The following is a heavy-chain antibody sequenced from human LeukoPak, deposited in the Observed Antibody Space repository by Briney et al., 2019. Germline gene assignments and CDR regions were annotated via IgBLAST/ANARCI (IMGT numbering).Heavy chain of an antibody. CDR2: VSGSGGST. CDR3: AKHSNDYYDSSGYYYGFFQH. Sequence: GGSLRLSCAASGFTFSRYAMSWVRQPPGKGLEWVSAVSGSGGSTYYADSVKGRLTISGDNSTNTLYLQMNSLRAEDTAVYYCAKHSNDYYDSSGYYYGFFQHWGQGTLVTVSS. D-gene: IGHD3-22*01. CDR1: GFTFSRYA. V-gene: IGHV3-23*01. J-gene: IGHJ1*01.